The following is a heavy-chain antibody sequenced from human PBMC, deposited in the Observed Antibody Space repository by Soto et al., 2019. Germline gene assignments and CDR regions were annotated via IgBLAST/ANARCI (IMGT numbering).Heavy chain of an antibody. CDR1: GGSISGYY. Sequence: PSETMYLTCTVSGGSISGYYWSWIRQPPGKGLEWIGYMYKTGSTVYNPSFKSRVTISVDTSKNQFSLKVNPVTAADTALYYCARQGFGQLHGLVDVWGPGTTVTVSS. D-gene: IGHD3-10*01. J-gene: IGHJ6*02. CDR2: MYKTGST. CDR3: ARQGFGQLHGLVDV. V-gene: IGHV4-59*08.